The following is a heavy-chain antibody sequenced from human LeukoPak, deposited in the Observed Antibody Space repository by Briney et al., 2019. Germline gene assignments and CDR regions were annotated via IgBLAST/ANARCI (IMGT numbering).Heavy chain of an antibody. D-gene: IGHD3-10*01. CDR1: GFTFSGYN. CDR2: IGSGSRTI. J-gene: IGHJ6*02. Sequence: GGSLRLSCAASGFTFSGYNMNWVRQAPGRGLEGVLYIGSGSRTIYYADSVKGRFTISRENAKNSLYLQMNSLRAEDTAVYYCARVDLTYGSVPYMDVWGQGTTVTVSS. V-gene: IGHV3-48*01. CDR3: ARVDLTYGSVPYMDV.